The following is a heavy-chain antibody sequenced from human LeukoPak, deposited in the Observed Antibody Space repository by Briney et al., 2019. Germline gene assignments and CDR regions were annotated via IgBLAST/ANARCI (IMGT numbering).Heavy chain of an antibody. D-gene: IGHD2/OR15-2a*01. CDR1: GYTFTSYG. CDR2: ISAYNGNT. J-gene: IGHJ4*02. V-gene: IGHV1-18*01. CDR3: TKGVGATTLPFDY. Sequence: ASVTVSCKSSGYTFTSYGISWVRQAPRQGLERMGLISAYNGNTNYAHKLQGRVTMTTDTSTSTAYMALRSLRSDDTAMHYCTKGVGATTLPFDYWGQGPLVTVSS.